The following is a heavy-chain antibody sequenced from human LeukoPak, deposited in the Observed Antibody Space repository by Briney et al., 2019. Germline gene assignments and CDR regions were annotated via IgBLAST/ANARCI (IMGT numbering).Heavy chain of an antibody. CDR2: ISSSSSYI. CDR1: GFTFSSYS. Sequence: GGSLRLSCAASGFTFSSYSMNWVRQAPGKELEWVSSISSSSSYIYYADSVKGRFTISRDNAKNSLYLQMNSLRAEDTAVYYCAREQGTRRSAFDIWGQGTMVTVSS. J-gene: IGHJ3*02. CDR3: AREQGTRRSAFDI. V-gene: IGHV3-21*01. D-gene: IGHD1-14*01.